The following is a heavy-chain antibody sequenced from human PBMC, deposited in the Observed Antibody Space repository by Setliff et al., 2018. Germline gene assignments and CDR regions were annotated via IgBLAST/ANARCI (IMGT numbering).Heavy chain of an antibody. J-gene: IGHJ1*01. CDR3: ARGPRGYGSGSYYATEYFQH. CDR1: GGSISSHY. D-gene: IGHD3-10*01. Sequence: SETLSLTCTVSGGSISSHYWSWIRQPPGKGLEWIGYTYSSGSTNYNPSLKSRVTISVDTSKNQFSLKLSSVTAADTAVYYCARGPRGYGSGSYYATEYFQHWGQGTLVTVSS. V-gene: IGHV4-4*08. CDR2: TYSSGST.